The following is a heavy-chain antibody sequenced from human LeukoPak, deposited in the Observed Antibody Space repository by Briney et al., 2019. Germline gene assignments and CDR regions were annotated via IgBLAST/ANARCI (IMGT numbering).Heavy chain of an antibody. D-gene: IGHD6-13*01. CDR2: IYHSGNT. CDR1: GGSISSSNW. V-gene: IGHV4-4*02. J-gene: IGHJ4*02. Sequence: SGTLSLTCAVSGGSISSSNWWSWVRQPPGKGLEWMGEIYHSGNTNYNSSLKNRITISVDKSKNQLSLKLSSVTAADTAVYYCARGTAAAGNFEYWGQGTLVTVSS. CDR3: ARGTAAAGNFEY.